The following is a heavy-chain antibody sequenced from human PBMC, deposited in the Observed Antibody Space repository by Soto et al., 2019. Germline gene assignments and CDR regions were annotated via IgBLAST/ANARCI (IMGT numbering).Heavy chain of an antibody. V-gene: IGHV3-7*01. CDR3: ARDAYWNYRDY. CDR1: GFTFSSYW. D-gene: IGHD1-1*01. J-gene: IGHJ4*02. Sequence: PGGSLRLSCAASGFTFSSYWMTWVRQAPGKGLEWVANIKEDGSEKYYVDSVKGRFTISRDNAKNSLYLQMNSLRAEDTAVYYCARDAYWNYRDYWGQGTLVTVSS. CDR2: IKEDGSEK.